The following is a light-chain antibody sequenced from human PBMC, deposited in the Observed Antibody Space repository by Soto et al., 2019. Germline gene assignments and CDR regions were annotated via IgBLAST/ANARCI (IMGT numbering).Light chain of an antibody. CDR3: TSYASGSAYV. CDR1: SSDVGGYNR. CDR2: DVS. Sequence: QSALTQPPSVSGSPGQSVAISCTGTSSDVGGYNRVSWYQQAPGKAPKLLIYDVSNRPSGGSTRFSGSKSGNTASLTISGLQAEDEADYYCTSYASGSAYVFGPGTKLPS. J-gene: IGLJ1*01. V-gene: IGLV2-18*02.